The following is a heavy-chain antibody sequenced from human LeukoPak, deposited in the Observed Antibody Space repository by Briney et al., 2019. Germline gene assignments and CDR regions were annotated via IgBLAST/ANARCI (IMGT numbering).Heavy chain of an antibody. J-gene: IGHJ4*02. V-gene: IGHV3-30*18. CDR2: ISYDGSNK. CDR3: AKDRVIQLWLPGWDFDY. D-gene: IGHD5-18*01. CDR1: GFTFSSYG. Sequence: GRSLRLSCAASGFTFSSYGMHWVRQAPGKGLEWVADISYDGSNKYYADSVKGRFTISRDNSKNTLYLQMNSLRAEDTAVYYCAKDRVIQLWLPGWDFDYWGQRTLVSVSS.